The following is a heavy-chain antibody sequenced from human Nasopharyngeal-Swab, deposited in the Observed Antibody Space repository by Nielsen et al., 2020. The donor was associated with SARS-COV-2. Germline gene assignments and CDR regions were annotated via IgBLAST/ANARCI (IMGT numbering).Heavy chain of an antibody. CDR1: GFTFSSYS. CDR3: ARYIIAARPLYYYYGMDV. CDR2: ISSSSSYI. Sequence: GESLKISCAASGFTFSSYSMNWVRQAPGKGLEWVSSISSSSSYIYYADSVKGRFTISRDNAKNSLYPQMNSLRAEDTAVYYCARYIIAARPLYYYYGMDVWGQGTTVTVSS. J-gene: IGHJ6*02. D-gene: IGHD6-6*01. V-gene: IGHV3-21*01.